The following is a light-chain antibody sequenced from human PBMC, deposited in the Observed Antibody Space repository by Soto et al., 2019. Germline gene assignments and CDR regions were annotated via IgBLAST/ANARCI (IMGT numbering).Light chain of an antibody. Sequence: DIQLTQSPSSLSASVGDRVTITCQASQDINNYLNWYQQKPGKAPKLLIFDASSVETGVPSRFSGSRSGTHFTFTISSLEPEDIATYHCQQYEDLPLTFGGGTRVELK. V-gene: IGKV1-33*01. CDR1: QDINNY. CDR3: QQYEDLPLT. CDR2: DAS. J-gene: IGKJ4*01.